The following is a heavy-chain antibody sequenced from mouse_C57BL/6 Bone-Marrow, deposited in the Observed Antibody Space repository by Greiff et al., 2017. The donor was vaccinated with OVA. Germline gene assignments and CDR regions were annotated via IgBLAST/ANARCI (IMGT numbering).Heavy chain of an antibody. D-gene: IGHD1-1*01. J-gene: IGHJ2*01. CDR1: GFTFSSYG. V-gene: IGHV5-6*02. CDR3: ARRPVVALDY. Sequence: DVKLVESGGDLVKPGGSLKLSCAASGFTFSSYGMSWVRQTPDKRLEWVATISSGGSYTYYPDSVKGRFTISRDNAKNTLYLQMSSLKSEDTAMYYCARRPVVALDYWGQGTTLTVSS. CDR2: ISSGGSYT.